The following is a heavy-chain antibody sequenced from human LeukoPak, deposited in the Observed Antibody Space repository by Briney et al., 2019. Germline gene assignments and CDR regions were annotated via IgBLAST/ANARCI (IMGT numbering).Heavy chain of an antibody. CDR3: ARHIVGATFDP. CDR1: GGSISSYY. CDR2: IYYSGST. Sequence: SETLSLTCTVSGGSISSYYWSWIRQPPGKGLEWIGYIYYSGSTNYNPSLKSRVTISVDTSKNRFSLKLSSVTAADTAVYYCARHIVGATFDPWGQGTLVTVSS. D-gene: IGHD1-26*01. J-gene: IGHJ5*02. V-gene: IGHV4-59*08.